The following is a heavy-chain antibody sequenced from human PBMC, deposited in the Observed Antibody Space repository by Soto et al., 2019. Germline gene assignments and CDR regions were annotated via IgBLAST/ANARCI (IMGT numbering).Heavy chain of an antibody. V-gene: IGHV3-30*18. CDR3: AKETSGVPVYGMDV. CDR2: ISYNGINK. J-gene: IGHJ6*02. Sequence: PGGSLRLSCASSGFAFSTHGMHWVCQAPGKGLEWVAVISYNGINKYYTDSVKGRFTISRDNSKNTLYLQMSSLRGDDTAVYYCAKETSGVPVYGMDVWGQGTTVTVSS. CDR1: GFAFSTHG. D-gene: IGHD3-10*01.